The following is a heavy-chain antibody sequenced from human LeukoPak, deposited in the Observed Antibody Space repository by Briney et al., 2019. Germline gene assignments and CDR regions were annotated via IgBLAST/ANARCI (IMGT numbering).Heavy chain of an antibody. D-gene: IGHD6-13*01. Sequence: SETLSLTCAVYGGSFSGYYWSWIRQPPGKGLEWIGEINHSGSTNYNPSLKSRVTISVDTSKNQFSLKLSPVTAADTAVYYCARVSYSSSWYVGYYYYYMDVWGKGTTVTISS. CDR1: GGSFSGYY. V-gene: IGHV4-34*01. CDR2: INHSGST. J-gene: IGHJ6*03. CDR3: ARVSYSSSWYVGYYYYYMDV.